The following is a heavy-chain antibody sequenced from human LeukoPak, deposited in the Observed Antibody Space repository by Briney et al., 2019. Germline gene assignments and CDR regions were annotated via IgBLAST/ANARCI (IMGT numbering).Heavy chain of an antibody. CDR1: GFTFRNYA. CDR3: TRYRSSTSYYFDY. J-gene: IGHJ4*02. CDR2: IKSNTEGGTT. Sequence: GGSLRLSCAASGFTFRNYAMTWVRQAPGKGLEWVGRIKSNTEGGTTDYAAPVKDRFTISRDDSKNTLYLQMNSLKTEDTAVYYCTRYRSSTSYYFDYWGQGTLVTVSS. V-gene: IGHV3-15*01. D-gene: IGHD2-2*01.